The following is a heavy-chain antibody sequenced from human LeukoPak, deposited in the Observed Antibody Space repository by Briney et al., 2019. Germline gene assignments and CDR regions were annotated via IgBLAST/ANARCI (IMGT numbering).Heavy chain of an antibody. V-gene: IGHV1-46*01. D-gene: IGHD6-19*01. Sequence: GASVKVSCKASGYTFTSYYMHRVRQAPGQGLEWMGIINPSGGSTSYAQKFQGRVTMTRDMSTSTVYMELSRLRSDDTAVYYCASGQQWLARYFDYWGQGTLVTVSS. J-gene: IGHJ4*02. CDR2: INPSGGST. CDR3: ASGQQWLARYFDY. CDR1: GYTFTSYY.